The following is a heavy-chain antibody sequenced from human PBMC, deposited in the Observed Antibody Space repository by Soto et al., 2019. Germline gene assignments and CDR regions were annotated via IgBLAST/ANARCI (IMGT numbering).Heavy chain of an antibody. CDR3: ARDRRENSGYL. J-gene: IGHJ4*01. V-gene: IGHV1-2*02. CDR1: GYIFTGYF. D-gene: IGHD5-12*01. Sequence: QVQLVQSAAEVKKPGASVKVSCKASGYIFTGYFMHWVRQAPGQGLEWMGWINPTSGATMYVEKFQSRVIMTRDTSISTFYMEVSRLTSDDTAVYYCARDRRENSGYLWGHGTLVTVSS. CDR2: INPTSGAT.